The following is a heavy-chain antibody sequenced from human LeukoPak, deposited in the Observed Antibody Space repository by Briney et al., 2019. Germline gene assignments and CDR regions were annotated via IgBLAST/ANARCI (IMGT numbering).Heavy chain of an antibody. Sequence: SETLSLTCTVSGGSISSSSYYWGWIRQPPGKGLEWIGSIYYSGSTYYNPSLKSRVTISVDTSKNQFSLKLSSVTAADTAVYYCAREVPRTKYYYGSGSDAFDIWGQGTMVTVSS. V-gene: IGHV4-39*07. J-gene: IGHJ3*02. CDR3: AREVPRTKYYYGSGSDAFDI. CDR2: IYYSGST. CDR1: GGSISSSSYY. D-gene: IGHD3-10*01.